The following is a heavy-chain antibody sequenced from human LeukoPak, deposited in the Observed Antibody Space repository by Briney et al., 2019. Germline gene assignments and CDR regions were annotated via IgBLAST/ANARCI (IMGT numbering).Heavy chain of an antibody. CDR1: GGSISSGGYS. J-gene: IGHJ4*02. V-gene: IGHV4-30-2*01. Sequence: PSQTLSLTCAVSGGSISSGGYSWSWIRQPPGKGLEWIGYIYHSGSTYYNPSLKSRVTISVDRSKNQFSLKLSSVTAADTAVYYCARDGLGGETSGIDYWGQGILVTVSS. D-gene: IGHD5-12*01. CDR3: ARDGLGGETSGIDY. CDR2: IYHSGST.